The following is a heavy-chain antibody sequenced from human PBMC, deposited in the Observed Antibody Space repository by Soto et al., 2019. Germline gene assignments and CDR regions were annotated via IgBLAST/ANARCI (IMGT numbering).Heavy chain of an antibody. J-gene: IGHJ5*02. D-gene: IGHD3-16*01. CDR1: GFTFSNYW. CDR3: ARVKLGSYDWFDP. V-gene: IGHV3-74*01. CDR2: INPDGSRT. Sequence: EVQLVESGGDLVQPGGSLRLSCAASGFTFSNYWMHWVRQAPGKGLMWVSRINPDGSRTTYADSVKGRFAISRDNAKNTVYLQMHSLRAEDAAAYYCARVKLGSYDWFDPWGQGTLVTVSS.